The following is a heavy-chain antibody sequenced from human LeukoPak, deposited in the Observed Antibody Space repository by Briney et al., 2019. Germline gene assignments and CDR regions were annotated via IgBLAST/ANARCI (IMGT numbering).Heavy chain of an antibody. J-gene: IGHJ4*02. CDR1: GFTFSSYG. V-gene: IGHV3-30*18. CDR2: ISFDGRNI. D-gene: IGHD3-10*01. Sequence: PGGSLRLSCAASGFTFSSYGMHWVRQAPGKGLEWVAVISFDGRNIYYADSVKGRFTISRENSKNTLYPQMNSMRAEDTAVYYCAKDRGSGRVRGVLINYWGQGTLVTVSS. CDR3: AKDRGSGRVRGVLINY.